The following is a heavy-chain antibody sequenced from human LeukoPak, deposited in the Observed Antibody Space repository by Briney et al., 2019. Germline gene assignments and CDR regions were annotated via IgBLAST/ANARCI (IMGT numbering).Heavy chain of an antibody. V-gene: IGHV4-38-2*01. CDR3: ARLQSWFDP. J-gene: IGHJ5*02. CDR1: GYSISSGYY. D-gene: IGHD5-24*01. Sequence: SENLYLTCAVSGYSISSGYYWGWIRQPPGKELEWIGSIYHSGSTYYNPSLKSRVTISVDTSKNQFSLKLSSVTAADTAVYYWARLQSWFDPWGQGTLVTVSS. CDR2: IYHSGST.